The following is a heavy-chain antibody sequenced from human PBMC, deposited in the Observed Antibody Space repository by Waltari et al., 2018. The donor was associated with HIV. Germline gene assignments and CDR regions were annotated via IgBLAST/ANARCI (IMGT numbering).Heavy chain of an antibody. Sequence: QVQLQASGPGLARSSQTLSLACSVPGDSMKITRFFWCWVRQSAGRGLEWIGRINTRGDTKYNPSLKGRVVMSIDAPRKMFFLNLTSISAADTGTYFCAREDYDQFWGSPLYIFDSWGLGTVITVSS. V-gene: IGHV4-61*02. D-gene: IGHD3-16*01. CDR2: INTRGDT. J-gene: IGHJ4*02. CDR1: GDSMKITRFF. CDR3: AREDYDQFWGSPLYIFDS.